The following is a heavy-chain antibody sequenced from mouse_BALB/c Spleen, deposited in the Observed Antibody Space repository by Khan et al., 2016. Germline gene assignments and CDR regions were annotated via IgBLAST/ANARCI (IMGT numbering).Heavy chain of an antibody. Sequence: QVQLKESGPGLVAPSQSLSITCTVSGFSLTSYGVHWVRQPPGKGLEWLGVIWAGGSTNYNSALMSRMSISKDNSKSQVFLKMNRLQTDDTAMYYCARVYYRYDVKGYYFDYWGQGTTLTVSS. J-gene: IGHJ2*01. CDR3: ARVYYRYDVKGYYFDY. CDR1: GFSLTSYG. D-gene: IGHD2-14*01. CDR2: IWAGGST. V-gene: IGHV2-9*02.